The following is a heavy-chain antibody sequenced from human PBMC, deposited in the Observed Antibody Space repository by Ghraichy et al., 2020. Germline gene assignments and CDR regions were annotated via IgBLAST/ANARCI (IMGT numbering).Heavy chain of an antibody. CDR2: ISGSGGST. Sequence: GGSLRLSCAASGFTFSSYAMSWVRQAPGKGLEWVSAISGSGGSTYYAASVKGRFTISRDKSKNTLSLPMNILRAEYTAVYYCAKESGYDFWSGPITYYYSGMDVWGKGPTVTVS. V-gene: IGHV3-23*01. CDR1: GFTFSSYA. D-gene: IGHD3-3*01. J-gene: IGHJ6*04. CDR3: AKESGYDFWSGPITYYYSGMDV.